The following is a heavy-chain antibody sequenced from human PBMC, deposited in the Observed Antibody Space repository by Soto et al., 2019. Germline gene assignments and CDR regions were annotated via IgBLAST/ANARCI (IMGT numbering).Heavy chain of an antibody. D-gene: IGHD2-15*01. CDR2: ISPYTGNT. CDR3: VMVRNYVTATPRDV. V-gene: IGHV1-18*01. Sequence: QVQLVQSVDEVKKPGASVKVSCKASGYIFVNYGIAGVRQAPGQELEWMGWISPYTGNTHSATKVQGRLTMHTDTSSIVVDILLWSLTSYDTAFYYCVMVRNYVTATPRDVLGEGSTVTVSS. J-gene: IGHJ6*04. CDR1: GYIFVNYG.